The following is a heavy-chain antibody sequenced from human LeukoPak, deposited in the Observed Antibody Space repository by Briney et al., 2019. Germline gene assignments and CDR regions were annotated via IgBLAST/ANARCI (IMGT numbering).Heavy chain of an antibody. Sequence: GGSLRLSCAASGFTFSSYSMNWVRQAPGKGLEWVSSISSSSSYIYYADSVKGRFTISRDNAKNSLYLQMNSLRAEDTAVYYCARVNPYGGNPPLHYWGQGTLVTVSS. CDR2: ISSSSSYI. J-gene: IGHJ4*02. CDR3: ARVNPYGGNPPLHY. V-gene: IGHV3-21*01. D-gene: IGHD4-23*01. CDR1: GFTFSSYS.